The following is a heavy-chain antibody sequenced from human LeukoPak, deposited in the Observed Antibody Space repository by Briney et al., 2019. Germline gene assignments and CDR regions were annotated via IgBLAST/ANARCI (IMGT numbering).Heavy chain of an antibody. D-gene: IGHD2-2*01. J-gene: IGHJ5*02. CDR3: ARDHCSSTSCPYNWFDP. V-gene: IGHV4-4*07. Sequence: PSETLSLTCTVSGGSISRYYWSWIRQPAGKGLEWIGRIYTSGSTNYNPSLKSRVTMSVDTSKNQFSLKLSSVTAADTAVYYCARDHCSSTSCPYNWFDPWGQGTLVTVSS. CDR2: IYTSGST. CDR1: GGSISRYY.